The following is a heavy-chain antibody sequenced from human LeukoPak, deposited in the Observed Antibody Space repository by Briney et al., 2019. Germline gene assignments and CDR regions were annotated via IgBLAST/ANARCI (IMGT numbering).Heavy chain of an antibody. CDR3: AKGNMGYYYYMDV. Sequence: PGGSLRLSCAASGFRFSDYYMTWIRQAPGKGPEWVAYISSPGTTLYYVDSVKGRFTISRDNAKNSLYPQMNSLRAEDTALYYCAKGNMGYYYYMDVWGKGTTVTVSS. V-gene: IGHV3-11*01. J-gene: IGHJ6*03. CDR2: ISSPGTTL. D-gene: IGHD2/OR15-2a*01. CDR1: GFRFSDYY.